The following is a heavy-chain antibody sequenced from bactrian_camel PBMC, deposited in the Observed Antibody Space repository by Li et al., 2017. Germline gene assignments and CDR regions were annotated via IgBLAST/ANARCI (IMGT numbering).Heavy chain of an antibody. CDR3: AADGGLSDCSSSFQNYEYNF. D-gene: IGHD5*01. J-gene: IGHJ4*01. CDR1: GYIGRSNC. V-gene: IGHV3S53*01. CDR2: IVIRDGRT. Sequence: HVQLVESGGGLVQIGGSLRLSCAAAGYIGRSNCLGWFRRTEEQEREGLAAIVIRDGRTYTADAVKGRFTISQDNTKNTVFLQMNNLKPEDTGMYYCAADGGLSDCSSSFQNYEYNFWGRGTQVTVS.